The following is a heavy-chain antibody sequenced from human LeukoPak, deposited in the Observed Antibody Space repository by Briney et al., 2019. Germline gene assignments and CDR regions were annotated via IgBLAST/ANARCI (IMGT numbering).Heavy chain of an antibody. D-gene: IGHD2-15*01. CDR2: IYYSGST. V-gene: IGHV4-39*01. J-gene: IGHJ4*02. CDR3: ASLVGYCSGGSCYSGNFDY. Sequence: PSETLSLTCTVSGGSISSSSYYWGWIRQPPGKGLEWIGSIYYSGSTYYNPSLKSRVTISVDTSKNQFSLKLSSVTAADTAVYYCASLVGYCSGGSCYSGNFDYWGQGTLVTVSS. CDR1: GGSISSSSYY.